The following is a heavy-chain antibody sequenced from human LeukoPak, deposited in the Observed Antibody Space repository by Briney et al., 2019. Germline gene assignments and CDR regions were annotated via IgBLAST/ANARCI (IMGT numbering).Heavy chain of an antibody. CDR1: GFTVSSNY. J-gene: IGHJ6*03. CDR2: ISGSGGST. Sequence: GGSLRLSCAASGFTVSSNYMSWVRQAPGKGLEWVSAISGSGGSTYYADSVKGRFTISRDNSKNTLYLQMNSLRAEDTAVYYCAKGGGRSSSWSYYYYYYMDVWGKGTTVTVSS. V-gene: IGHV3-23*01. CDR3: AKGGGRSSSWSYYYYYYMDV. D-gene: IGHD6-13*01.